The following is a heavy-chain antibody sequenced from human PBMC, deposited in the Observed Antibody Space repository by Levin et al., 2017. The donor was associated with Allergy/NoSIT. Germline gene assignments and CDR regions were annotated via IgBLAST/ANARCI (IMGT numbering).Heavy chain of an antibody. CDR3: ARDKQVSADY. CDR2: IDPNSGGT. Sequence: PGESLKISCRTSGYTFSGFYLHWVRQAPGQGLEWVGRIDPNSGGTNYAQMFRGRITMTRDTSISTAYMELNSLTSDDTAVYYCARDKQVSADYWGQGTLVTVSS. D-gene: IGHD2-8*01. V-gene: IGHV1-2*06. CDR1: GYTFSGFY. J-gene: IGHJ4*02.